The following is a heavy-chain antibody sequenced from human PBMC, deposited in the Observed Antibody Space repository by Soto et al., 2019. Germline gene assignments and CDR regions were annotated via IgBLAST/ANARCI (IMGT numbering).Heavy chain of an antibody. J-gene: IGHJ4*02. Sequence: PGGSLRLSCAGSGFTFSSYSMNWVRQAPGKGLEWVSSISSSSSYIYYADSVKGRFTISRDNAKNSLYLQMNSLRAEDTAVYYCANEWLVPFDYWGQGTLVTVSS. V-gene: IGHV3-21*01. D-gene: IGHD6-19*01. CDR3: ANEWLVPFDY. CDR2: ISSSSSYI. CDR1: GFTFSSYS.